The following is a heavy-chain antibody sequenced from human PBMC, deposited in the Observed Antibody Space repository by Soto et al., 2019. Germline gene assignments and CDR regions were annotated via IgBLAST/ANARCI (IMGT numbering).Heavy chain of an antibody. D-gene: IGHD6-6*01. CDR2: IKEDGSEK. J-gene: IGHJ6*03. CDR1: GFTFNRFW. V-gene: IGHV3-7*01. CDR3: ARAGSSSSGYYYYYYMDV. Sequence: PGGSLRLSCAASGFTFNRFWMSWVRQAPGKGLEWVANIKEDGSEKYYVDSVKGRFTISRDNAKNTLYLQMNSLRAEDTAVYYCARAGSSSSGYYYYYYMDVWGKGTTVTVSS.